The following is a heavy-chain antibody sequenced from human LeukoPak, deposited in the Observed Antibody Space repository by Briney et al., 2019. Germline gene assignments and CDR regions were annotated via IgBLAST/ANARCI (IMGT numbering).Heavy chain of an antibody. Sequence: GGSLRLSCAASGFTFTNHGFHWVRQAPGKGLEWVALIWYDGSKKVYVDSVKGRFTISRDDLKNTLYLQMNSLGDEDTAVYYCARDLGNFDRGGSYFDCWGQGTLVTVSS. D-gene: IGHD4-23*01. CDR3: ARDLGNFDRGGSYFDC. V-gene: IGHV3-33*01. CDR2: IWYDGSKK. CDR1: GFTFTNHG. J-gene: IGHJ4*02.